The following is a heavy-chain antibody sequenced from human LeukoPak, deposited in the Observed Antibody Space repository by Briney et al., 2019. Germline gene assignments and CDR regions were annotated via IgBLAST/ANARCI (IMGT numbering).Heavy chain of an antibody. CDR1: GGSISSGSYY. Sequence: PSETLSLTCTVSGGSISSGSYYWSWIRQPAGKGLEWIGRIYTSGSTNYNPSLKSRVTISVDTSKNQFSLKLSSVAAADTAVYYCAREGGYNYGNAFDIWGQGTMVTVSS. D-gene: IGHD5-24*01. CDR3: AREGGYNYGNAFDI. CDR2: IYTSGST. J-gene: IGHJ3*02. V-gene: IGHV4-61*02.